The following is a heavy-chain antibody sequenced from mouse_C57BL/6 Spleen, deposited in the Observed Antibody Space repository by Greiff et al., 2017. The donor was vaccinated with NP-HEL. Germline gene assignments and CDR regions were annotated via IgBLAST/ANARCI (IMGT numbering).Heavy chain of an antibody. D-gene: IGHD1-1*01. J-gene: IGHJ2*01. CDR2: IYPGSGNT. CDR3: ARDYYGYFDY. CDR1: GYTFTDYY. Sequence: VKLMESGAELVRPGASVKLSCKASGYTFTDYYINWVKQRPGQGLEWIARIYPGSGNTYYNEKFKGKATLTAEKSSSTAYMQLSSLTSEDSAVYFCARDYYGYFDYWGQGTTLTVSS. V-gene: IGHV1-76*01.